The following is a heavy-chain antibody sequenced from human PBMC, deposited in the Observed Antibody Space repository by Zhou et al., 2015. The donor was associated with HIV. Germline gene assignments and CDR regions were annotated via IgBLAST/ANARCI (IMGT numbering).Heavy chain of an antibody. CDR3: ATGVHRGVRTFDY. J-gene: IGHJ4*02. D-gene: IGHD3-10*01. CDR2: IGTAGDT. V-gene: IGHV3-13*01. Sequence: EVQLVESGGGLVQPGGSLRLSCAASGFTFSSYDMHWVRQATGKGLEWVSAIGTAGDTYYPGSVKGRFTISRENAKNSLYLQMNSLRAGDTAVYYCATGVHRGVRTFDYWGQGTLVTVSS. CDR1: GFTFSSYD.